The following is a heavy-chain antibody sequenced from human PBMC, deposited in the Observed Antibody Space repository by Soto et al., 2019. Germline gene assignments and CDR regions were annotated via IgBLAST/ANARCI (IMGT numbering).Heavy chain of an antibody. CDR3: AREGERGSGGSVDALDI. J-gene: IGHJ3*02. CDR2: IDIAGNT. CDR1: GFTFSTYD. V-gene: IGHV3-13*01. Sequence: EVQLAESGGGLVQPGGSLRLSCAASGFTFSTYDMHWVRQAIGNGLEWVSAIDIAGNTFYPDSVKGRFTISRENAKNSLYLHMSSLRVADTAVYYCAREGERGSGGSVDALDIWGQGTLVTVSS. D-gene: IGHD1-26*01.